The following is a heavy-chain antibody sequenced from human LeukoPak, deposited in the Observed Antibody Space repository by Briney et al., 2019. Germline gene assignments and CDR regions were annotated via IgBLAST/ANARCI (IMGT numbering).Heavy chain of an antibody. V-gene: IGHV1-2*02. CDR2: INPNSGGT. J-gene: IGHJ4*02. D-gene: IGHD3-22*01. CDR3: ARSEYFYDSSGYYYSFDY. CDR1: GYTFTGYY. Sequence: GASVKVSCKASGYTFTGYYIHWVRQAPGQGLEWMGWINPNSGGTNYAQKFQGRVTMTRDTSISTAYMELSRLRSDDTAVYYCARSEYFYDSSGYYYSFDYWGQGTLVTVSS.